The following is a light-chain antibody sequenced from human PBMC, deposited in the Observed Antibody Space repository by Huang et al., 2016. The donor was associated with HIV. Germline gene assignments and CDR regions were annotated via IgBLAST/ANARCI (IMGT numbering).Light chain of an antibody. Sequence: DIIMTQSPDSLAVSLGERATLNCRSSQSVYSSSTSKDYMAWFQQKPGQPPRVLLFGASTREAGVPDRFTGSGSGTHFTLTIASLEAEDAAIYYCQQYYSSPQTFGQGTRVEVK. CDR2: GAS. CDR3: QQYYSSPQT. V-gene: IGKV4-1*01. J-gene: IGKJ1*01. CDR1: QSVYSSSTSKDY.